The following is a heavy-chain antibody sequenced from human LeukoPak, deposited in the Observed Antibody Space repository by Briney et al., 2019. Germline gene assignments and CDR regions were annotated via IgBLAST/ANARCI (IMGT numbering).Heavy chain of an antibody. CDR1: GYTFTTYA. CDR2: INTNTGNP. Sequence: GASVKVSCKASGYTFTTYAMNWVRQAPGQGLEWMGWINTNTGNPTYAQGFTGRFVFSLDTSVSTAYLQISSLKAEDTAVYYCARPGYSSFITNWFDPWGQGTLVTVSS. V-gene: IGHV7-4-1*02. CDR3: ARPGYSSFITNWFDP. D-gene: IGHD6-13*01. J-gene: IGHJ5*02.